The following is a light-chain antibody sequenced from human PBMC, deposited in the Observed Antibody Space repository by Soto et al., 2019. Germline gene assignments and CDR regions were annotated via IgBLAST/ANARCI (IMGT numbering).Light chain of an antibody. CDR2: RAS. CDR1: SSNIGSNY. CDR3: AAWDDTLNGLV. Sequence: QSVLTQPPSASGTPGQRVTISCSGSSSNIGSNYVYWYQQVPGTAPRLLMYRASQRPSGVPDRFSGSKSGTSASLAISGLRSEDEADYYCAAWDDTLNGLVFGGGSLLTVL. J-gene: IGLJ2*01. V-gene: IGLV1-47*01.